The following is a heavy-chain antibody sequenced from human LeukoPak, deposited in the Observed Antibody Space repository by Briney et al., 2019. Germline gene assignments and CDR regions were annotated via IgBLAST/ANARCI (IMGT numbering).Heavy chain of an antibody. CDR3: AREGGYCSSTSCQSSNFDY. CDR1: GFTFSSYS. D-gene: IGHD2-2*01. J-gene: IGHJ4*02. Sequence: GGSLRLSCATSGFTFSSYSMNWVRQAPGKGLEWVSYISSSSSTIYYADSVKGRFTISRDNAKNSLYLQMNSLRAEDTAVYYCAREGGYCSSTSCQSSNFDYWGQGTLVTVSS. CDR2: ISSSSSTI. V-gene: IGHV3-48*04.